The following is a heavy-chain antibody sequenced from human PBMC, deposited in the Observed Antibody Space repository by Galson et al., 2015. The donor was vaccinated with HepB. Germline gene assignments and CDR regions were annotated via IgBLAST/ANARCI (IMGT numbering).Heavy chain of an antibody. CDR1: GYTFTGYY. J-gene: IGHJ4*02. Sequence: SVKVSCKASGYTFTGYYMHWVRQAPGQGLEWMGRINPNSGGTNYAQKFQGRVTMTRDTSISTAYMELSRLRSDDTAVYYCARDFLSYRLDTAEDYWGQGTLVTVSS. CDR2: INPNSGGT. CDR3: ARDFLSYRLDTAEDY. D-gene: IGHD5-18*01. V-gene: IGHV1-2*06.